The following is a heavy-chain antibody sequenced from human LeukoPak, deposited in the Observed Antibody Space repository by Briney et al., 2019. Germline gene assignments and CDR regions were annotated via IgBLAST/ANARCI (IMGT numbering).Heavy chain of an antibody. V-gene: IGHV4-34*01. CDR1: GGSFSGYY. CDR3: ASGQFLVSNDY. J-gene: IGHJ4*02. Sequence: PSETLSLTCAVYGGSFSGYYWSWIRQPPGKGLEWIGEINHSGSTNYNPSLKSRVTISVDTSKNQFSLKLSSVTAADTAVYYCASGQFLVSNDYWGQGILVTVSS. CDR2: INHSGST. D-gene: IGHD5/OR15-5a*01.